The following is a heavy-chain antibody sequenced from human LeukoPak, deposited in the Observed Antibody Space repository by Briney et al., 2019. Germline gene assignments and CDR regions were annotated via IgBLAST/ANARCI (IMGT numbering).Heavy chain of an antibody. CDR1: GFTFSSYA. D-gene: IGHD3-9*01. Sequence: GGSLRLSCAASGFTFSSYAMNWVRQAPGKGLERVSGISGSGDRTYYADSVKGRFTISRDNSKNTLYLQMNSLGAEDTAVYFCAKDTDIYYYYYDMDVWGQGTTVTVSS. J-gene: IGHJ6*02. CDR2: ISGSGDRT. CDR3: AKDTDIYYYYYDMDV. V-gene: IGHV3-23*01.